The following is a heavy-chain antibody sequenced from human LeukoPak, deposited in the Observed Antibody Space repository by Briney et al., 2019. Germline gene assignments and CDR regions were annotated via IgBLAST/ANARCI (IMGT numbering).Heavy chain of an antibody. CDR2: IIPILGIA. Sequence: SVKVSYKASGGTFSSYAISWVRQAPGQGLEWMGRIIPILGIANYAQKFQGRVTITADKSTSTAYMELSSLRSEDTAVYYCARVRYYYDSSGYYLDYWGQGTLVTVSS. J-gene: IGHJ4*02. CDR3: ARVRYYYDSSGYYLDY. V-gene: IGHV1-69*04. D-gene: IGHD3-22*01. CDR1: GGTFSSYA.